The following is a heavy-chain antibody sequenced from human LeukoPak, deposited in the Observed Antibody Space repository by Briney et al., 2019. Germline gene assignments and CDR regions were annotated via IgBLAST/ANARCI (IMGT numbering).Heavy chain of an antibody. J-gene: IGHJ5*02. CDR1: GGSISSYY. Sequence: SETLSLTCTVSGGSISSYYWSWIRQPAGKGLEWIGRIYTSGSTNYNPSLKSRVTMSVDTSKNQFSLKLSSVTAADTAVYYCVRGPYGSGISNWFDPWGQGTLVIVSS. CDR3: VRGPYGSGISNWFDP. D-gene: IGHD3-10*01. V-gene: IGHV4-4*07. CDR2: IYTSGST.